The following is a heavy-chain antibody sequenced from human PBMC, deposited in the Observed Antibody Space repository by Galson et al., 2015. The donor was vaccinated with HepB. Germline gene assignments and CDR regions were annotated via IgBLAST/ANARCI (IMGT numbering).Heavy chain of an antibody. CDR3: ARGEYDFWSGWGRPHYYGMDV. J-gene: IGHJ6*02. V-gene: IGHV1-69*13. D-gene: IGHD3-3*01. CDR2: IIPIFGTA. Sequence: SVKVSCKASGGTFSSYAISWVRQAPGQGLEWMGGIIPIFGTANYAQKFQGRVTITADESTSTAYMELSSLRSEDTAVYYCARGEYDFWSGWGRPHYYGMDVWGQGTTVTVSS. CDR1: GGTFSSYA.